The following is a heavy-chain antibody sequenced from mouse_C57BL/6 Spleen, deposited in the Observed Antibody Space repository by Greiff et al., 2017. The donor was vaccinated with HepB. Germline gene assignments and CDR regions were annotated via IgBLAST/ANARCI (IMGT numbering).Heavy chain of an antibody. CDR3: ARSNYDYDGFAY. J-gene: IGHJ3*01. CDR2: IYPGDGDT. V-gene: IGHV1-82*01. CDR1: GYAFSSSW. D-gene: IGHD2-4*01. Sequence: VQLQQSGPELVKPGASVKISCKASGYAFSSSWMNWVKQRPGKGLEWIGRIYPGDGDTNYNGKFKGKATLTADKSSSTAYMQLSSLTSEDSAVYFGARSNYDYDGFAYWGQGTLVTVSA.